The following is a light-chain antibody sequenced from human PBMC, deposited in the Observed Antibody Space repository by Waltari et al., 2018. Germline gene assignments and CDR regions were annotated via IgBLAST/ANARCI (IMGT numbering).Light chain of an antibody. CDR3: RSYAGSTMV. V-gene: IGLV2-8*01. J-gene: IGLJ2*01. Sequence: QSALTQPPPAPGSPGQSVTISCIRTSRHIGSYASVSWYQQHPGKAPKLMIFEVSERPSGVPDRFSGSKSGNKASLTVSGLQPDDEADYYCRSYAGSTMVFGGGTTLTVL. CDR2: EVS. CDR1: SRHIGSYAS.